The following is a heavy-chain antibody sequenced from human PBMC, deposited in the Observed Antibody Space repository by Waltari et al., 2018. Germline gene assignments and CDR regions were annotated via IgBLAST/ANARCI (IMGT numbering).Heavy chain of an antibody. Sequence: QVQLVQSGAEVKKPGASVKVSCKASGYTFTSYAMHWVRQAPGQRLEWMGWINAGNGNTKYSQEFQGRVTITRDTSASTAYMELSSLRSEDMAVYYCARGYYDFWSGYHGFIDYWGQGTLVTVSS. V-gene: IGHV1-3*03. D-gene: IGHD3-3*01. CDR1: GYTFTSYA. CDR3: ARGYYDFWSGYHGFIDY. J-gene: IGHJ4*02. CDR2: INAGNGNT.